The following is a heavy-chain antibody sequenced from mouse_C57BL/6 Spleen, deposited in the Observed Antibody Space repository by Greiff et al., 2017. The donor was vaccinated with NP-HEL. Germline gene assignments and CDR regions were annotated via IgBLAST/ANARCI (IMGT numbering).Heavy chain of an antibody. CDR1: GFTFSDYG. J-gene: IGHJ3*01. CDR2: ISSGSSTI. Sequence: EVQLVESGGGLVKPGGSLKLSCAASGFTFSDYGMHWVRQAPEKGLEWVAYISSGSSTIYYADTVKGRFTISRDNAKNTLFLQMTSLRSEDTAMYYCARTEYDYDGAWFAYWGQGTLVTVSA. V-gene: IGHV5-17*01. D-gene: IGHD2-4*01. CDR3: ARTEYDYDGAWFAY.